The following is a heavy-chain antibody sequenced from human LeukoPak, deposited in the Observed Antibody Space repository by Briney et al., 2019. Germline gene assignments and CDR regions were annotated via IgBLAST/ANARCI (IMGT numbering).Heavy chain of an antibody. J-gene: IGHJ5*02. CDR2: ISPYNDYT. CDR1: GYTFTNYG. D-gene: IGHD3-10*01. CDR3: ARDRGMVRGKYNWFDP. Sequence: ASVKVSCKASGYTFTNYGISWVRQAPGQGLEWMGWISPYNDYTNYAQKLQGRVTMTTDTSTSTAYMELRSLRSDDTAVYYCARDRGMVRGKYNWFDPWGQGTLVTVSS. V-gene: IGHV1-18*04.